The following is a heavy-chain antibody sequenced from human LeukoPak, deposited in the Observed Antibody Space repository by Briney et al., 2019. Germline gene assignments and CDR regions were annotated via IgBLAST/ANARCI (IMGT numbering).Heavy chain of an antibody. J-gene: IGHJ5*02. V-gene: IGHV1-2*02. CDR2: INPNSGGT. CDR1: GYTFTGYY. D-gene: IGHD5-18*01. Sequence: ASVKVSCKASGYTFTGYYMHWVRQAPGQGLEWMGWINPNSGGTNYAQKFQDRVTMTRDTSISTAYMELSRLRSDDTAVYYCARARAGIQLWLRVWFDPWGQGTLVTVSS. CDR3: ARARAGIQLWLRVWFDP.